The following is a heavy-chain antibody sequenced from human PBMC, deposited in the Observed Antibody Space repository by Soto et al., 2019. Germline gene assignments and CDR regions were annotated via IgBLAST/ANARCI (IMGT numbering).Heavy chain of an antibody. J-gene: IGHJ6*02. CDR2: INPSGGST. CDR3: ARDSRWSGSYSYYYYGMDV. Sequence: GASVKVSCKASGYTFTSHYMHWVRQAPGQRLEWMGIINPSGGSTSYAQKFQGRVTMTRDTSTSTVYMELSSLRSEDTAVYYCARDSRWSGSYSYYYYGMDVWGQGTTVTVSS. D-gene: IGHD1-26*01. CDR1: GYTFTSHY. V-gene: IGHV1-46*01.